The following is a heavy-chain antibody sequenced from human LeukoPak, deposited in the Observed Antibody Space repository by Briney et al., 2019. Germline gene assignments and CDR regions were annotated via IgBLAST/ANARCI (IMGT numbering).Heavy chain of an antibody. CDR3: TTSPGTGP. V-gene: IGHV3-15*01. D-gene: IGHD1-1*01. CDR2: IQSKTDGGAT. Sequence: GESLRLSCAASGFTFSNAWMSWVRQAPGKGLEWVGRIQSKTDGGATGYAAAVKGRFTNSRDDSKNTVYLQMNSLKTEDTAVYYCTTSPGTGPWGQGTLVTVSS. J-gene: IGHJ5*02. CDR1: GFTFSNAW.